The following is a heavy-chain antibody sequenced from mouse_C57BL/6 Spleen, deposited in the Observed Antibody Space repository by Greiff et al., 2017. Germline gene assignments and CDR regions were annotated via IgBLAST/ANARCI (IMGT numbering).Heavy chain of an antibody. Sequence: EVQRVESEGGLVQPGSSMKLSCTASGFTFSDYYMAWVRQVPEKGLEWVANINYDGSSTYYLDSLKSRFIISRDNAKNILYLQMSSLKSEDTATYYCARASLYDGYYGYFDYWGQGTTLTVSS. CDR1: GFTFSDYY. CDR2: INYDGSST. V-gene: IGHV5-16*01. CDR3: ARASLYDGYYGYFDY. D-gene: IGHD2-3*01. J-gene: IGHJ2*01.